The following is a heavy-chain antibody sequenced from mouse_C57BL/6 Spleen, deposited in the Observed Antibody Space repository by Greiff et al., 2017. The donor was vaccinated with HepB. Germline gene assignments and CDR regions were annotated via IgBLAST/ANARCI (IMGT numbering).Heavy chain of an antibody. CDR1: GYTFTSYW. CDR2: IYPGSGST. CDR3: AREAIYNGSSYNY. V-gene: IGHV1-55*01. D-gene: IGHD1-1*01. J-gene: IGHJ2*01. Sequence: VQLQQPGAELVKPGASVKMSCKASGYTFTSYWITWVKQRPGQGLEWIGDIYPGSGSTNYNEKFKSKATLTVDTSSSTAYMQLSSLTSEDSAVYYCAREAIYNGSSYNYWGQGTTLTVSS.